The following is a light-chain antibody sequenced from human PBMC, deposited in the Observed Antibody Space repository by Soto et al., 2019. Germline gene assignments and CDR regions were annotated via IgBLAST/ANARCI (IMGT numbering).Light chain of an antibody. CDR2: DAS. Sequence: IEVTQSPSSLAASLGDRVIITCRASQTIGTYVNWYRQKSGAAPELLIYDASTLQSGVPSRFRGGASGTDFTLTISSLQLDDFATYYCQQSYNTPLTFGQGTKVDI. CDR1: QTIGTY. J-gene: IGKJ1*01. V-gene: IGKV1-39*01. CDR3: QQSYNTPLT.